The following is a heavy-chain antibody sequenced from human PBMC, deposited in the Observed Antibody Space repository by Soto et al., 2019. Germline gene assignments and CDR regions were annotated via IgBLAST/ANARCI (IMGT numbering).Heavy chain of an antibody. V-gene: IGHV3-30-3*01. CDR3: ARGGVVVVAATNYFDY. D-gene: IGHD2-15*01. J-gene: IGHJ4*02. Sequence: GGSLRLSCAASGFTFSSYAMHWVRQAPGKGLEWVAVISYDGSNKYYADSVKGRFTISRDNSKNTLYLQMNSLRAEDTAVYYCARGGVVVVAATNYFDYWGQGTLVTVSS. CDR1: GFTFSSYA. CDR2: ISYDGSNK.